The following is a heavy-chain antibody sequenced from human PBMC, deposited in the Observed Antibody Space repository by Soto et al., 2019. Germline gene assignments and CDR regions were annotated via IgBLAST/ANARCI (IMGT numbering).Heavy chain of an antibody. CDR1: GGSFSGYY. CDR2: INHSGST. V-gene: IGHV4-34*01. CDR3: ARGGGWNYSIFRYYYGMDV. J-gene: IGHJ6*02. D-gene: IGHD1-7*01. Sequence: SETLSLTCAVYGGSFSGYYWSWIRQPPGKGLEWIGEINHSGSTNYNPSLKSRVTISVDTSKNQFSLKPSSVTAADTAVYYCARGGGWNYSIFRYYYGMDVWGQGTTVTVSS.